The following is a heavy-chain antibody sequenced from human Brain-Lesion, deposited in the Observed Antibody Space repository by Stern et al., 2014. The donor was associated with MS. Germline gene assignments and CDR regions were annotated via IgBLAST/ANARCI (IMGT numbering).Heavy chain of an antibody. CDR2: ITWNSGTI. CDR1: GFSFEDHG. J-gene: IGHJ4*02. CDR3: ANDMMDYFGSGTFGSFDH. D-gene: IGHD3-10*01. Sequence: EVQLVESGGGVVQPGRSLRLSCEASGFSFEDHGMHWVRQAPGKGLEWVAGITWNSGTIAYADSVKGRFTISRDDAKNSLYLHMNGLRAEDTALYYCANDMMDYFGSGTFGSFDHWGQGTLVTVSS. V-gene: IGHV3-9*01.